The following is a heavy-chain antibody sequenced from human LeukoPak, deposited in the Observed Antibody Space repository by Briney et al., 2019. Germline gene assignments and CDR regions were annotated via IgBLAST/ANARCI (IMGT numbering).Heavy chain of an antibody. V-gene: IGHV4-59*12. CDR2: IYYSGST. Sequence: SETLSLTCTVSGVSISSYYWSWIRQPPGKGLEWIGSIYYSGSTYYNPSLKSRVTISVDTSKNQFSLKLSSVTAADTAVYYCATGVILTGYYSPFDYWGQGTLVTVSS. J-gene: IGHJ4*02. CDR1: GVSISSYY. D-gene: IGHD3-9*01. CDR3: ATGVILTGYYSPFDY.